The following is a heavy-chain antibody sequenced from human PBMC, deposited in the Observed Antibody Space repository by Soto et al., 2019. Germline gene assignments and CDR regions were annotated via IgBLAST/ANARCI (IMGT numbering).Heavy chain of an antibody. D-gene: IGHD2-2*01. J-gene: IGHJ3*02. Sequence: ASVKVSCKASGYTFTSYGISWVRQAPGQGLEWMGWISAYNGNTNYAQKLQGRVTMTTDTSTSTAYMELRSLRSDDTAVYYCAREASDIVVVPAAKGWDWDAFEIWGQGTMVTVSS. CDR3: AREASDIVVVPAAKGWDWDAFEI. V-gene: IGHV1-18*01. CDR2: ISAYNGNT. CDR1: GYTFTSYG.